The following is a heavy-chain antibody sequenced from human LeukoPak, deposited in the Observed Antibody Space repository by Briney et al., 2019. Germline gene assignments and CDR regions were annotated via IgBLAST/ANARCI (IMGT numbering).Heavy chain of an antibody. V-gene: IGHV1-18*01. D-gene: IGHD3-10*01. CDR3: ARDRNNYGSGSYPSDY. CDR1: GYTFTSYG. CDR2: ISPYNGHT. Sequence: VASVKVSCKASGYTFTSYGISWVRQLPGQGLEWMGWISPYNGHTKYADKLQGRITMTTDTSTSTAYMELRSLRSDDTAVYSCARDRNNYGSGSYPSDYWGQGTLVTVSS. J-gene: IGHJ4*02.